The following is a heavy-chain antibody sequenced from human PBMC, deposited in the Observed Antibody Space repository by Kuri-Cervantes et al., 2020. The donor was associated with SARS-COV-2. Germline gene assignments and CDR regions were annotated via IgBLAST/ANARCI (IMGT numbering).Heavy chain of an antibody. D-gene: IGHD2-2*02. CDR1: GYTFTGYY. CDR2: INPNSGGT. Sequence: ASVKVSCKASGYTFTGYYMHWVRQAPGQGLEWMGWINPNSGGTNYAQKFQGRVTMTRDTSISTAYMELSRLRSDDTAVYYCARGVVVVPAAINYYYYYMDVWGKGTTVTVSS. J-gene: IGHJ6*03. CDR3: ARGVVVVPAAINYYYYYMDV. V-gene: IGHV1-2*02.